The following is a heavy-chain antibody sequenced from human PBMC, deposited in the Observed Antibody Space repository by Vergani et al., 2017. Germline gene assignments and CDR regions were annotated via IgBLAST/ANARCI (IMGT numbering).Heavy chain of an antibody. D-gene: IGHD6-6*01. Sequence: QVQLQQWGAGLLKPSETLSLTCAVYGGSFSGYYWSWIRQPPGKGLEWIGEINHSGSTNYNPSLKSRVTISVDTSKNQFPLKLSSVTAAETAVYYCARGRRGSSSGWGQGTLVTVSS. J-gene: IGHJ4*02. V-gene: IGHV4-34*01. CDR1: GGSFSGYY. CDR3: ARGRRGSSSG. CDR2: INHSGST.